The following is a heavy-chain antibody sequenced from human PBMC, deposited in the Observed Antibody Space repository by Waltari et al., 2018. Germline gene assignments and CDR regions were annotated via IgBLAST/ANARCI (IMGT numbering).Heavy chain of an antibody. CDR2: INHSGST. V-gene: IGHV4-34*01. Sequence: QVQLQQWGAGLLKPSETLSLTCAVYGGSFSGYYWSWIRQPPGKGLEWIGEINHSGSTNYNPSLKSRVTISVDTSKNQFSLKLSSVTAADTAVYYCARSRDPIWFGEQNWFDPWGQGTLVTVSS. D-gene: IGHD3-10*01. CDR1: GGSFSGYY. J-gene: IGHJ5*02. CDR3: ARSRDPIWFGEQNWFDP.